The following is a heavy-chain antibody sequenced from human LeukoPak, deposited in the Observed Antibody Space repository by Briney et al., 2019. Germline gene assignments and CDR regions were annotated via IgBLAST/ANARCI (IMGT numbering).Heavy chain of an antibody. V-gene: IGHV1-2*02. J-gene: IGHJ6*03. CDR3: ARDHGSGWYFYYYYYMDV. D-gene: IGHD6-19*01. CDR1: GYTFTSYH. CDR2: INPNSGGT. Sequence: ASVKVSCKASGYTFTSYHLHWVRQAPGQGLEWMGWINPNSGGTNYAQKFQGRVAMTRDTSISTAYMELSRLRSDDAAVYYCARDHGSGWYFYYYYYMDVWGKGTTVTVSS.